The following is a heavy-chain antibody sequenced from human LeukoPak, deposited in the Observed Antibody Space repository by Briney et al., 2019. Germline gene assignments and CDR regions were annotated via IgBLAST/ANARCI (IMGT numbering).Heavy chain of an antibody. CDR1: GGSISSSSYY. CDR3: ARGLWSTHYYYYYMDV. V-gene: IGHV4-39*07. D-gene: IGHD2-21*01. CDR2: IYYSGST. Sequence: PSETLSLTCTVSGGSISSSSYYWGWIRQPPGKGLEWIGSIYYSGSTNYNPSLKSRVTISVDTSKNQFSLKLSSVTAADTAVYYCARGLWSTHYYYYYMDVWGKGTTVTVSS. J-gene: IGHJ6*03.